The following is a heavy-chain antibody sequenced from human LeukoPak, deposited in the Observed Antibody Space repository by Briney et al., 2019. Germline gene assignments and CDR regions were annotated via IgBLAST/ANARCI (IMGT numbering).Heavy chain of an antibody. CDR1: GFTFSSYA. CDR2: LSGSGSET. D-gene: IGHD3-3*01. CDR3: ARGGDPRTIPLDAFDI. J-gene: IGHJ3*02. Sequence: GGSLRLSCAASGFTFSSYAMSWVRQAPGKGLEWVSGLSGSGSETYYADSVKGRFTISRDISKNTLHLQMDSLRAEDTAVYHCARGGDPRTIPLDAFDIWGQGTMVTVSS. V-gene: IGHV3-23*01.